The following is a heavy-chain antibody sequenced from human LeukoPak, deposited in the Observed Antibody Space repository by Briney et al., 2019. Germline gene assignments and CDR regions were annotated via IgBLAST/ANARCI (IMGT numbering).Heavy chain of an antibody. CDR1: GFTFSSYA. J-gene: IGHJ1*01. Sequence: GGSLRLSCAASGFTFSSYAMSWVRQAPGKGLEWVSAISSSGGSTYYADSVKGRFTISRDNSKNTLYLQMNSLRAEDTAVYYCAKRAAYYYDSSGYYGYFQHWGQGTLVTVSS. CDR2: ISSSGGST. V-gene: IGHV3-23*01. CDR3: AKRAAYYYDSSGYYGYFQH. D-gene: IGHD3-22*01.